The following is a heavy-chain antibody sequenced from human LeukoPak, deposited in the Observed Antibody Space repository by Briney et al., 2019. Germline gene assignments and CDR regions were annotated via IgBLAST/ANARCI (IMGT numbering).Heavy chain of an antibody. Sequence: PSETLSLTCTVSGDSISSYYWSWIRQPPGKGLEWIGYIYYSGSTNYNPSLKSRVTISVDTSKNQFSLKLSSVTAADTAVYYCARHPRHSTAFRNALILNWYFDLWGRGTLVTVSS. D-gene: IGHD2-2*01. V-gene: IGHV4-59*08. CDR2: IYYSGST. CDR1: GDSISSYY. CDR3: ARHPRHSTAFRNALILNWYFDL. J-gene: IGHJ2*01.